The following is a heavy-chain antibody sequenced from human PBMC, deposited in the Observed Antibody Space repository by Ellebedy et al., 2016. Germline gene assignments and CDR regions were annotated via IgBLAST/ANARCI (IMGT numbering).Heavy chain of an antibody. J-gene: IGHJ4*02. CDR1: GGSISSYY. CDR2: IYYSEST. D-gene: IGHD2-21*02. Sequence: GSLRLSCTVSGGSISSYYWSWIRQPPGKGLEWIGYIYYSESTNYNPSLKSRVTISVDTSKNQFSLKLSSVTAADTAVYYCARGVTPFDYWGQGTLVTVSS. V-gene: IGHV4-59*01. CDR3: ARGVTPFDY.